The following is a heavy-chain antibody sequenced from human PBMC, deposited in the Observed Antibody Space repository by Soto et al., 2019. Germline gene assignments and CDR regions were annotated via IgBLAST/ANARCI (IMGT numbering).Heavy chain of an antibody. CDR2: VRNKAYSYTT. CDR1: GFTFSDHY. CDR3: TTGIVVVIPSGMDV. V-gene: IGHV3-72*01. Sequence: PGGSLRLSCAASGFTFSDHYMDWVRQAPGKGLEWVGRVRNKAYSYTTDYAAPVKGRFTISRDDSKNTLYLQMNSLKTEDTAVYYCTTGIVVVIPSGMDVWGQGTTVTVSS. D-gene: IGHD3-22*01. J-gene: IGHJ6*02.